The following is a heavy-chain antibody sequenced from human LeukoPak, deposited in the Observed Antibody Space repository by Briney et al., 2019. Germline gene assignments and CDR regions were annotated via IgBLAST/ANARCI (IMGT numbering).Heavy chain of an antibody. V-gene: IGHV3-74*01. CDR2: TDRDGSRI. CDR1: GFTFSSYW. D-gene: IGHD4-23*01. CDR3: VRGNDYGGPHY. Sequence: GGSLRLSCAVSGFTFSSYWTHWVRQAPGKGLVWVSRTDRDGSRINYADSVKGRFTISRDNGKNTLFLQMNSLRAEDAAVYYCVRGNDYGGPHYWGQGTLVTVSS. J-gene: IGHJ4*02.